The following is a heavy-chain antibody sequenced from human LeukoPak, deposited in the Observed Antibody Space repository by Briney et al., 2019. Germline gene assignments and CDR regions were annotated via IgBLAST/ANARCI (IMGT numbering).Heavy chain of an antibody. Sequence: PGGSLRLSCAASGFTFSSFAMHWVRQAPGKGLEWVAVISLNGGDTNYAGSVKGRFTISRDNSKNTLYLQMNSLRAEDTAVYYCARGPHGGFVIIPTEFWGQGTLVTVSS. V-gene: IGHV3-30*04. D-gene: IGHD3-3*01. CDR2: ISLNGGDT. J-gene: IGHJ4*02. CDR3: ARGPHGGFVIIPTEF. CDR1: GFTFSSFA.